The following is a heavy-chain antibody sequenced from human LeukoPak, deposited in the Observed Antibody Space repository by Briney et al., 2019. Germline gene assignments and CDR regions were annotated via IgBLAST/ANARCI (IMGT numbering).Heavy chain of an antibody. V-gene: IGHV3-74*01. CDR3: ARGEASSWYD. CDR1: GFTSSSFR. CDR2: MNSDGSST. Sequence: GGSLRLSCAGSGFTSSSFRMHWVRQGPGKGLVWVSGMNSDGSSTVYADSVKGRFTISRDNAKNTLYLQMNSLRADDTAVYYCARGEASSWYDWGQGTLVTVSS. J-gene: IGHJ4*02. D-gene: IGHD6-13*01.